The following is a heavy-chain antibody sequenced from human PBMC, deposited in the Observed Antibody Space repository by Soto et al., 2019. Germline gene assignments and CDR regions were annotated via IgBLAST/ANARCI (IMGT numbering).Heavy chain of an antibody. Sequence: QMQLVQSGPEVKKPGTSVKVSCKASGFTFTSSAMQWVRQARGQRLEWIGWIVVGSGNTNYAQKFQERVTITRDMSTSTAYMELSSLRSEDTAVYYCAASSPYYYDSSGYYSGTVIDYWGQGTLVTVSS. CDR3: AASSPYYYDSSGYYSGTVIDY. V-gene: IGHV1-58*02. CDR2: IVVGSGNT. CDR1: GFTFTSSA. J-gene: IGHJ4*02. D-gene: IGHD3-22*01.